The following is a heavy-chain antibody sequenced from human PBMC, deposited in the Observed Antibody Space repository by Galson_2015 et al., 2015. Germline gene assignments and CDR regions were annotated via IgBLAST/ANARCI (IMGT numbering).Heavy chain of an antibody. CDR1: GGSFSIYA. J-gene: IGHJ4*02. Sequence: SVKVSCKASGGSFSIYAISWVRQAPGQGPQWMGGIIPIFGTSNYAQKFQGRVTITADKSTNTAYMELRGLRSEDTAVYYCARASQDCSRSICPYNYWGQGTLVTVSS. CDR2: IIPIFGTS. V-gene: IGHV1-69*06. D-gene: IGHD3-3*02. CDR3: ARASQDCSRSICPYNY.